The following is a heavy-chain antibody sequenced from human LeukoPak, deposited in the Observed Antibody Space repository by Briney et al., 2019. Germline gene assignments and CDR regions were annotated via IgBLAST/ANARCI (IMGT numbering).Heavy chain of an antibody. V-gene: IGHV3-30*02. D-gene: IGHD3-3*01. CDR1: GFTFSSYG. Sequence: GGSLRLSCAASGFTFSSYGMHRVRQAPGKGLEWVAFIRYDGSNKYYADSVKGRFTISRDNSKNTLYLQMKSLRAEDTAVYYCANLLWRNYDFWSGYNWSDPWGQGTMVTVSS. CDR3: ANLLWRNYDFWSGYNWSDP. CDR2: IRYDGSNK. J-gene: IGHJ5*02.